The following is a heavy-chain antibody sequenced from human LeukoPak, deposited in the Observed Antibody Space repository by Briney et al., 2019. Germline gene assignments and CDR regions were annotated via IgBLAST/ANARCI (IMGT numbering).Heavy chain of an antibody. CDR1: GFTFENYA. J-gene: IGHJ3*02. Sequence: GGSLRLSCAASGFTFENYAMHWVRQAPGKGLEWVSLISWDGGSTYYADSVKGRFTISRDNSKNSLYLQMNSLRAEDTALYYCAKDVTSGSYVADAFDIWGQGTMVTVSS. CDR2: ISWDGGST. CDR3: AKDVTSGSYVADAFDI. V-gene: IGHV3-43D*03. D-gene: IGHD1-26*01.